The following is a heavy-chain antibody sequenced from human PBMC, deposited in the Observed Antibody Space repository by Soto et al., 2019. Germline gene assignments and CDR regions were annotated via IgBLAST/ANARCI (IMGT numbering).Heavy chain of an antibody. J-gene: IGHJ4*02. D-gene: IGHD3-9*01. CDR1: GGTFSSYA. V-gene: IGHV1-69*13. CDR2: IIPIFGTA. CDR3: ARATHYDILTGYRDSYFDY. Sequence: ASVKVSCKASGGTFSSYAISWVRQAPGQGLEWMGGIIPIFGTANYAQKFQGRVTITADESTSTAYMELSSLRSEDTAAYYCARATHYDILTGYRDSYFDYWGQGTLVTVSS.